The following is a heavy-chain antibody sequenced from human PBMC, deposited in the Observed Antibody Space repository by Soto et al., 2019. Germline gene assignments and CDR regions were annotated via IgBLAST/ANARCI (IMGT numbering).Heavy chain of an antibody. CDR3: AVAMVREILIFESSGMHV. J-gene: IGHJ6*02. Sequence: QVQLVQSGAEVKKPGSSVKVSCKTSVGTFNNYAISWVRQAPGQGLEWMGGLIPNFDTPNYAQKFQDRLTIIADESTSTVSMELRSLRSDDTAVYYCAVAMVREILIFESSGMHVWGQGTTVTVSS. V-gene: IGHV1-69*01. CDR1: VGTFNNYA. D-gene: IGHD3-10*01. CDR2: LIPNFDTP.